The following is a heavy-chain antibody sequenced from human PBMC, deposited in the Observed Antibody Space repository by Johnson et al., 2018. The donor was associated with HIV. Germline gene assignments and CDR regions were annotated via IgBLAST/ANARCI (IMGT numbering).Heavy chain of an antibody. J-gene: IGHJ3*02. CDR3: ARDEVAGAFDI. Sequence: QVQLVESGGGLVQPGRSLRLSCAASGFTFTSYAMHWIRQAPGKGLEWVALVSYDGNNKYYADSVKGRFTISRDNSKNTLYLQMNSLRAEDTAVYYCARDEVAGAFDIWAQGTMVTVSS. V-gene: IGHV3-30*14. CDR1: GFTFTSYA. CDR2: VSYDGNNK.